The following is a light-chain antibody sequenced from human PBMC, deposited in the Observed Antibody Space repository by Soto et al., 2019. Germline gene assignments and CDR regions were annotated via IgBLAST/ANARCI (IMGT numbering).Light chain of an antibody. CDR3: QQYKDYPYT. CDR2: AAS. Sequence: DIQMTQSPSSLSASVGDRVTITCRASQDISNNLAWFQQRPGKAPKSLIYAASNLHSGVPSKFSGSGSGTDFTLTISSLQPEDFATYYCQQYKDYPYTFGQGTMLEIK. J-gene: IGKJ2*01. V-gene: IGKV1-16*02. CDR1: QDISNN.